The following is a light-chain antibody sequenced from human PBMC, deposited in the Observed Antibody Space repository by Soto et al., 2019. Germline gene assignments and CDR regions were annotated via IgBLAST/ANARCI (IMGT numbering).Light chain of an antibody. J-gene: IGKJ4*01. CDR1: QSVSSY. CDR2: DAS. V-gene: IGKV3-11*01. CDR3: QQYDNLPLT. Sequence: EIVLTQSPATLSLSPVERATLSCRASQSVSSYLAWYQQKPGQAPRLLIYDASNRATGIPARFSGSGSGTDFTFTINSLQPEDIETYYCQQYDNLPLTFGGGTKVDIK.